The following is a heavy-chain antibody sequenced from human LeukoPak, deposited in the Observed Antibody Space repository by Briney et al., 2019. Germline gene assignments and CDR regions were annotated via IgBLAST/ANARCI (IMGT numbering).Heavy chain of an antibody. Sequence: SVKVSCKASGGTFSSYAISWVRQAPGQGLEWMGGIIPIFGTANYAQKFQGRVTITTVSSTIAAYMELSSLRSEDTAVYYCARDKGGLEESPNWFDPWGQGALVTVSS. D-gene: IGHD2-15*01. CDR3: ARDKGGLEESPNWFDP. CDR2: IIPIFGTA. V-gene: IGHV1-69*05. CDR1: GGTFSSYA. J-gene: IGHJ5*02.